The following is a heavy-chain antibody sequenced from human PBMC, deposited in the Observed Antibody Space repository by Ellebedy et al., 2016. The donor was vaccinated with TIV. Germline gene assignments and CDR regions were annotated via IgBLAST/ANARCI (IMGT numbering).Heavy chain of an antibody. V-gene: IGHV4-39*01. CDR1: GDSISSSSYF. Sequence: SETLSLTXSVSGDSISSSSYFWGWIRQPPGKGLDWIGIIYYSGSTYYNPSLNSRVTIPIDTSKNQFSLNLSSVTAADTAVYYCARPLRSTVTTSIYFDYWGQGTLVTVSS. CDR2: IYYSGST. D-gene: IGHD4-17*01. CDR3: ARPLRSTVTTSIYFDY. J-gene: IGHJ4*02.